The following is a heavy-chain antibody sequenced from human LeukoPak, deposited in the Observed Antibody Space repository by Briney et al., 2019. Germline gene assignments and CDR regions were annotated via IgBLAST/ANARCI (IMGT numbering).Heavy chain of an antibody. D-gene: IGHD3-3*01. J-gene: IGHJ4*02. CDR2: ISCSGTT. CDR3: ARGIFGMVNNRPHSPYYFDF. CDR1: GASINSYF. Sequence: PSETLSLTCTVSGASINSYFWNWLRQPPGQGLEWIGDISCSGTTIYSPSLKSRVTISVDTSKNQFALELTSTTAADTATYYCARGIFGMVNNRPHSPYYFDFWGQGTPAIVCS. V-gene: IGHV4-59*01.